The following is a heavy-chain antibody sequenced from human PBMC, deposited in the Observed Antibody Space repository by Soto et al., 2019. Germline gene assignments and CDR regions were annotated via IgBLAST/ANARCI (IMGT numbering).Heavy chain of an antibody. D-gene: IGHD6-13*01. J-gene: IGHJ4*02. Sequence: QVQLVQSGAEVKKPGASVKVSCKASGYIFINYYIHWVRQAPGEGLEWIGIINPNGGSTNYAQKFRGRVTLARDTSTSTVYMDLSSLRSEDTAMYYCARDLAAGDFWGQGTLVTVSS. CDR1: GYIFINYY. CDR2: INPNGGST. CDR3: ARDLAAGDF. V-gene: IGHV1-46*01.